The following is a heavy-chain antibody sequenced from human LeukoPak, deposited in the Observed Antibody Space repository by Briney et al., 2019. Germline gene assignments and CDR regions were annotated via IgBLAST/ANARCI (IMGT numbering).Heavy chain of an antibody. Sequence: GGSLRLSCAASGFTFSSYAMSWVRQAPGKGLERVSAISGSGGSTYYADSVKGRFTISRDNSKNTLYLQMNSLRAEDTAVYYCANNYDLYYFDYWGQGTLVTVSS. CDR1: GFTFSSYA. CDR2: ISGSGGST. V-gene: IGHV3-23*01. J-gene: IGHJ4*02. CDR3: ANNYDLYYFDY. D-gene: IGHD3-22*01.